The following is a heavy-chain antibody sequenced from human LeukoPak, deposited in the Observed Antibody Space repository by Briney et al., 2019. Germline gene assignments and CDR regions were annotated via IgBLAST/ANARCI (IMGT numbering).Heavy chain of an antibody. D-gene: IGHD3-16*02. J-gene: IGHJ5*02. CDR1: GGSFSGYY. Sequence: SETLSLTCAVYGGSFSGYYWSWIRQPPGKGLEWIGEINHSGSTNYNPSLKSRVTISVDTSKNQFSLKLSSVTAADTAVYYCAREYVWGSYRYIPSXGXGTLVTVSS. CDR2: INHSGST. CDR3: AREYVWGSYRYIPS. V-gene: IGHV4-34*01.